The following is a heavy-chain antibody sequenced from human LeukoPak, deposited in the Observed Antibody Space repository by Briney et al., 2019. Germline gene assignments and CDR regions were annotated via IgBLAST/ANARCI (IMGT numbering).Heavy chain of an antibody. CDR2: ISSSSSYI. CDR3: ARCLGATTRIDY. J-gene: IGHJ4*02. V-gene: IGHV3-21*01. CDR1: GFTFSSYS. D-gene: IGHD1-26*01. Sequence: GGSLRLSCAASGFTFSSYSMNWVRQAPGKGLEWVSSISSSSSYIYYADSVKGRFTISRDNAKNSLYLQMNGLRAEDTAVYYCARCLGATTRIDYWGQGTLVTVSS.